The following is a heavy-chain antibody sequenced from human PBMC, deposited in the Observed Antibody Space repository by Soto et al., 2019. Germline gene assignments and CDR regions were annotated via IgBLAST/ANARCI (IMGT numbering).Heavy chain of an antibody. CDR2: INWNGGST. CDR1: GFTFDDYG. V-gene: IGHV3-20*01. CDR3: ARRPREEPDYYYYYYMDV. D-gene: IGHD1-1*01. J-gene: IGHJ6*03. Sequence: EVQLVESGGGVVRPGGSLRLSCAASGFTFDDYGMSWVRQAPGKGLEWVSGINWNGGSTGYADSVKGRFTISRDNAKNSLYLQMNSLRAEDTALYHCARRPREEPDYYYYYYMDVWGKGTTVTVSS.